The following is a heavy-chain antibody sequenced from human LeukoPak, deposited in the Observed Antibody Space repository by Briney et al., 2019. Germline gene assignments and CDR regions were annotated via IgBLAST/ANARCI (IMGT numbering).Heavy chain of an antibody. V-gene: IGHV4-39*07. CDR3: ARDRYYYDS. CDR2: TYYSGST. Sequence: PSETLSLTFTVSGGSISSSSYYWGWIRQPPGKGLEWIGSTYYSGSTYYNPSLKGRVTISVDTSKNRFSLKLSSVTAADTAVYYCARDRYYYDSWGQGTLVTVSS. J-gene: IGHJ4*02. D-gene: IGHD3-22*01. CDR1: GGSISSSSYY.